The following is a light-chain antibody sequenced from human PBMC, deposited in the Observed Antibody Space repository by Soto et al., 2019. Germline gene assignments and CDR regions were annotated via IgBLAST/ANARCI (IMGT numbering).Light chain of an antibody. CDR2: GAS. V-gene: IGKV3-15*01. CDR1: QTVSSN. J-gene: IGKJ2*01. Sequence: ETVMTQSPATLSVSPGESSTLSCRASQTVSSNLAWYQMKPGQAPRLLIYGASTWATGVPARFSGSGSGTEFALTISSLQSEDFAVYYCQQYNNWYTFGQGTKLEIK. CDR3: QQYNNWYT.